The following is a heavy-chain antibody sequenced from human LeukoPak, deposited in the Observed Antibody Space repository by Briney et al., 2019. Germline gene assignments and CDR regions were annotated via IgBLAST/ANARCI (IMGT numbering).Heavy chain of an antibody. CDR3: AKREPRIAAAGLDY. J-gene: IGHJ4*02. Sequence: AVKVSCKASGGTFSSYAISWVRQAPGQGLEWMGGIIPIFGTANYAQKFQGRVTITTDESTSTAYMELSSLRSDDTAVYYCAKREPRIAAAGLDYWGQGALVTVSS. CDR1: GGTFSSYA. D-gene: IGHD6-25*01. CDR2: IIPIFGTA. V-gene: IGHV1-69*05.